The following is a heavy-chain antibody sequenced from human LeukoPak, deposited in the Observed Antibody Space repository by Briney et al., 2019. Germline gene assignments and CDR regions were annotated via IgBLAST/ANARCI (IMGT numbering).Heavy chain of an antibody. D-gene: IGHD3-9*01. J-gene: IGHJ6*02. CDR3: ARDRPYYDILTGYSPYYGMDV. CDR1: GFTFSIYP. V-gene: IGHV3-30-3*01. CDR2: ISHDGSNT. Sequence: GGSLRLSCAASGFTFSIYPIHWVRQAPGKGLEWVAVISHDGSNTYNADSVKGRFTISRDNAKNSLYLQMNSLRAEDTAVYYCARDRPYYDILTGYSPYYGMDVWGQGTTVTVSS.